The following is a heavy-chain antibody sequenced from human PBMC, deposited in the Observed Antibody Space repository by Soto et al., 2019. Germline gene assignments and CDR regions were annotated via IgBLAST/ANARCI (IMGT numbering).Heavy chain of an antibody. V-gene: IGHV4-31*03. CDR1: GGSISSGGYH. CDR2: IYYSGST. Sequence: QVQLQESGPGLVKPSQTLSLTCTVSGGSISSGGYHWSWIRQHPGKGLEWIGYIYYSGSTYYNPSLXSXLTISVDTSKNQFSLKLSSVTAADTAVYYCARGVQHWGQGTLVTVSS. J-gene: IGHJ1*01. CDR3: ARGVQH.